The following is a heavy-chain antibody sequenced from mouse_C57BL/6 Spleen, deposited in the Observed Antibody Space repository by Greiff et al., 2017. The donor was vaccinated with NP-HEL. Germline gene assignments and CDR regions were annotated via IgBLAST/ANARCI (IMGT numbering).Heavy chain of an antibody. J-gene: IGHJ3*01. Sequence: QVQLKQPGAELVKPGASVKMSCKASGYTFTRYWITWVKQRPGQGLEWIGDIYPGSGSTNYNEKFKSKATLTVDTSSSTAYMQLSSLTSEDSAVYYCARRFGYGYDVAWFAYWGQGTLVTVSA. CDR1: GYTFTRYW. V-gene: IGHV1-55*01. D-gene: IGHD2-2*01. CDR2: IYPGSGST. CDR3: ARRFGYGYDVAWFAY.